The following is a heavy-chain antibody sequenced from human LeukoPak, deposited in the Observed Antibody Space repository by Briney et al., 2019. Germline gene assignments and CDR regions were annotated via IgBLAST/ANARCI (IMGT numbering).Heavy chain of an antibody. Sequence: PSETLSLTCTVSGGSISNFYWSWLRQPPGKGLEWLGYIYYTGSATYNPSLKSRVTISVDTSKNQFSLKLSSVTAADTAVYFCARDDRERNFYCGGDCYYYYGMDVWGQGTTVTVSS. CDR2: IYYTGSA. CDR1: GGSISNFY. V-gene: IGHV4-59*01. CDR3: ARDDRERNFYCGGDCYYYYGMDV. J-gene: IGHJ6*02. D-gene: IGHD2-21*02.